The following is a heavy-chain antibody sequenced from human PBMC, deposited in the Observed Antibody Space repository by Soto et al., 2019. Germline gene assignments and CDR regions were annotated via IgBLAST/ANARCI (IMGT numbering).Heavy chain of an antibody. V-gene: IGHV3-30*04. CDR2: ISSDGNDK. D-gene: IGHD3-3*01. J-gene: IGHJ6*02. CDR3: AKEGVADKYYYYGMDV. CDR1: GFTFSSYP. Sequence: QVQLVESGGGVVQPGRSLRLSCVASGFTFSSYPIHWVRQAPGKGLEWVTTISSDGNDKYSSDSVNGRFTTSRDNSKNXVYLQMNNLRVEDTTVYYCAKEGVADKYYYYGMDVWGQGTTVNVSS.